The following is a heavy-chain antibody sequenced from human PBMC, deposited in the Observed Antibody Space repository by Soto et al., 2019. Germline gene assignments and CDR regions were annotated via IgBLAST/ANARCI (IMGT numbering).Heavy chain of an antibody. CDR3: ARLYSSAWLDY. CDR2: IYYSGST. J-gene: IGHJ4*02. D-gene: IGHD6-19*01. V-gene: IGHV4-61*01. Sequence: SETLFLTCTVSGGSVSSGSYYWSWIRQPPGKGLEWIGYIYYSGSTNYNPSLKSRVTISVETSKNQFSLKLSSVTAADTAVYYCARLYSSAWLDYWGQGTLVTVSS. CDR1: GGSVSSGSYY.